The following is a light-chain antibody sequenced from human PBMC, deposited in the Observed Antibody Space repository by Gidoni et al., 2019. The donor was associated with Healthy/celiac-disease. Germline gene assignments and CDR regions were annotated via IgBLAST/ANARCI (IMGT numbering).Light chain of an antibody. CDR1: QSISSW. CDR3: QQYNSYSPWT. J-gene: IGKJ1*01. CDR2: DAS. Sequence: DLQLTQSPSTLSASVVDRVTITCRASQSISSWLAWYQQKPGKAPKLLIYDASSLESGVPSRFSGSGSGTEFTLTISSLQPDDFATYDCQQYNSYSPWTFGQGTKVEIK. V-gene: IGKV1-5*01.